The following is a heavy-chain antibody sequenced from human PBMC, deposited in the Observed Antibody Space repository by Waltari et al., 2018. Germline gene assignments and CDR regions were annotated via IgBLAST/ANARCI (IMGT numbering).Heavy chain of an antibody. Sequence: QVHLVQSGAEVKKPGASVKVSCKASVYTFTGYQIHLVRHAPGQGLEWMGWINPNSGGTNYAQNFQGRVTITRDTSIRTAYMELSRLRSDDTAMYYCARDLVVGSGDYWGQGTLVTVSS. D-gene: IGHD1-26*01. V-gene: IGHV1-2*02. CDR2: INPNSGGT. CDR1: VYTFTGYQ. J-gene: IGHJ4*02. CDR3: ARDLVVGSGDY.